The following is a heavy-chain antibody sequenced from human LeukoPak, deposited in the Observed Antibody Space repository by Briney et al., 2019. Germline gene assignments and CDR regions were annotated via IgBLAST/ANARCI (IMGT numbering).Heavy chain of an antibody. CDR2: INHSGST. V-gene: IGHV4-34*01. CDR1: GGSFSGYY. J-gene: IGHJ6*03. Sequence: PSETLSLTCAVYGGSFSGYYWSWIRQPPGKGLEWIGEINHSGSTNYNPSLKSRVTLSVDTSKNQFSLKLSSVTAADTAVYYCARAALGWHDYYYYYMDVWGKGTTVTVSS. D-gene: IGHD2-15*01. CDR3: ARAALGWHDYYYYYMDV.